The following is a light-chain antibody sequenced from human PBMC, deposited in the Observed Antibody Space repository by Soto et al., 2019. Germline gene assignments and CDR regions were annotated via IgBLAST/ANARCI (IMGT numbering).Light chain of an antibody. J-gene: IGLJ1*01. V-gene: IGLV1-44*01. CDR1: SSSIGLNP. CDR2: STN. CDR3: AAWDDSLNGYV. Sequence: QSVLTQPPSASGTPGQRVTISCSGSSSSIGLNPVTWYQHLPGTAPKLLIYSTNQRPSGVPDRFSGSRSGPSASLAISGLQPEDEADYFCAAWDDSLNGYVFGTGTKVTVL.